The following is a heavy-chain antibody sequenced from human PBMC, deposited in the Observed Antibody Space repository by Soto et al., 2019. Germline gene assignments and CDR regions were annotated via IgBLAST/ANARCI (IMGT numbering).Heavy chain of an antibody. V-gene: IGHV1-69*13. J-gene: IGHJ5*02. CDR1: GGTFSSYA. Sequence: EASVKVSCKASGGTFSSYAISWVRQAPGQGLEWMGGIIPIFGTANYAQKFQGGVTITADESTSTAYMELSSLRSEDTAVYYCAREVARYFDWLPKTRRPNWFDPWGQGTLVTVSS. CDR2: IIPIFGTA. D-gene: IGHD3-9*01. CDR3: AREVARYFDWLPKTRRPNWFDP.